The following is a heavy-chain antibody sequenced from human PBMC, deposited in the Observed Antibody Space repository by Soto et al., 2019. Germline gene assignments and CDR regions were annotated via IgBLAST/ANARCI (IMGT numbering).Heavy chain of an antibody. CDR2: ISHDENKK. Sequence: ESGGGVVQPGMSLRLSCAASGFTFSSYGMHWVRQAPGKGLEWVAVISHDENKKYYADSVKGRFTISRDNSKDTLYLQMNSLRAEDTAVYYCAKEEGQTRITIFGVAATHFDYWGQGTLVTVSS. CDR3: AKEEGQTRITIFGVAATHFDY. J-gene: IGHJ4*02. CDR1: GFTFSSYG. D-gene: IGHD3-3*01. V-gene: IGHV3-30*18.